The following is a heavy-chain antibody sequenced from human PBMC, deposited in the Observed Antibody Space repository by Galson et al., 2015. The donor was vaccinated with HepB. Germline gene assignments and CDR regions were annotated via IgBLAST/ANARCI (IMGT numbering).Heavy chain of an antibody. CDR3: ARVGPKLTHIGYCGGDCYAFDP. CDR1: GYTFTSYA. D-gene: IGHD2-21*01. CDR2: INAGNGNT. Sequence: SVKVSCKASGYTFTSYAMHWVRQAPGQRLEWMGWINAGNGNTKYSQKFQGRVTITRDTSASTAYMELSSLRSEDTAVYYCARVGPKLTHIGYCGGDCYAFDPWGQGTLVTVSS. V-gene: IGHV1-3*01. J-gene: IGHJ5*02.